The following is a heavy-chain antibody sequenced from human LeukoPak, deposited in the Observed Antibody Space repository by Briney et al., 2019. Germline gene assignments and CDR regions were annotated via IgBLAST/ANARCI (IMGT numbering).Heavy chain of an antibody. V-gene: IGHV4-39*07. CDR3: ARDYASSGWPYCYYYMDV. D-gene: IGHD6-19*01. Sequence: PSETLSLTCTVSGVSISSSNSYWRWIRQPPGKGVEWIGCIYYTGNTYYNASLKSRVTISIATSKNQFSLKLSSVTAADTAVYYCARDYASSGWPYCYYYMDVWGKGTTVTVSS. CDR1: GVSISSSNSY. J-gene: IGHJ6*03. CDR2: IYYTGNT.